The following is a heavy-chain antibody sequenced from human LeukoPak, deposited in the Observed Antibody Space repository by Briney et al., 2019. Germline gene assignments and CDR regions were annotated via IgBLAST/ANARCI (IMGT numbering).Heavy chain of an antibody. CDR3: AYSSGYHDAFDI. D-gene: IGHD3-22*01. CDR1: GFTFSSYS. CDR2: ISSSSSTI. J-gene: IGHJ3*02. V-gene: IGHV3-48*01. Sequence: GGSLRLSCAASGFTFSSYSMNWVRQAPGKGLEWVSYISSSSSTIYYADSVKGRFTISRDNAKNSLYLQMNSLRAEDTAVYYCAYSSGYHDAFDIWGQGTMVTVSS.